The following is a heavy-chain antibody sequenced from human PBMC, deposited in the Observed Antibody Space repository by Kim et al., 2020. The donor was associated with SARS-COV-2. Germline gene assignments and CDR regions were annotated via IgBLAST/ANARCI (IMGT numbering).Heavy chain of an antibody. CDR3: ARHGVGEQQLVPEFNFDY. CDR1: GGSISSSSYY. V-gene: IGHV4-39*01. CDR2: IYYSGST. Sequence: SETLSLTCTVSGGSISSSSYYWGWIRQPPGKGLEWIGSIYYSGSTYYNPSLKSRVTISVDTSKNQFSLKLSSVTAADTAVYYCARHGVGEQQLVPEFNFDYWGQGTLVTVSS. J-gene: IGHJ4*02. D-gene: IGHD6-13*01.